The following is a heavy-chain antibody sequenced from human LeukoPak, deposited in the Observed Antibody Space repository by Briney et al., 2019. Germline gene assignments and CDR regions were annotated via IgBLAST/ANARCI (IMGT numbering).Heavy chain of an antibody. Sequence: PGGSLRLSCAASGFTVSSTYMSWVRQAPGKGLEWVPVIYTGGTTYYADSVKGRFTISRDNSKNTLYLQMNSLGADDTAVYYCARTYGDNPIWFDPWGQGTLVTVSS. J-gene: IGHJ5*02. V-gene: IGHV3-53*01. CDR3: ARTYGDNPIWFDP. D-gene: IGHD4/OR15-4a*01. CDR1: GFTVSSTY. CDR2: IYTGGTT.